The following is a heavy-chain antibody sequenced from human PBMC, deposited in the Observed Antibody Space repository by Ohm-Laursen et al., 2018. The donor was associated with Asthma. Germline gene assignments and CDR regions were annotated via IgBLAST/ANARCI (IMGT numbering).Heavy chain of an antibody. CDR3: AKDHIVATMEYYFDY. J-gene: IGHJ4*02. D-gene: IGHD5-12*01. Sequence: SLRLSCAASGFTFSSYGMHWVRQAPGKGLEWVAVISYDGSNKYYADSVKGRFTISRDNSKNTLYLQMNSLRAEDTAVYYCAKDHIVATMEYYFDYWGQGTLVTVSS. CDR1: GFTFSSYG. V-gene: IGHV3-30*18. CDR2: ISYDGSNK.